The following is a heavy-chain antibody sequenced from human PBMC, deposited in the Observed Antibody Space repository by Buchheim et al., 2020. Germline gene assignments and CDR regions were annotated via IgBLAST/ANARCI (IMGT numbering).Heavy chain of an antibody. V-gene: IGHV4-4*02. J-gene: IGHJ6*02. D-gene: IGHD3-3*01. CDR3: ARGNPFGGYYSSGGRYLGLDV. CDR1: GGSISSSYW. CDR2: VYHSGRT. Sequence: QMQLQESGPGLVRPSETLSLTCGVSGGSISSSYWWSWVRQSPGRGLEWIGEVYHSGRTNYNPSLQSRVIISVDKSKNQFALKLSSVTAADTALYYCARGNPFGGYYSSGGRYLGLDVWGHGTT.